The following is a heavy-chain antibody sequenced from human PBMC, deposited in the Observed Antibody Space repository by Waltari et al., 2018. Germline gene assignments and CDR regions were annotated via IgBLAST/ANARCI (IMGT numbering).Heavy chain of an antibody. J-gene: IGHJ6*03. Sequence: QVQLVQSGAEVKKPGSTVKVVSKASGGTVSHNGIIWCRLSPGQGLEWRGGIIPMFGTVNYAQKFQGRLTITAEESTTTAYMELSSLRSDDTAVYYCARDGEESVRGFCRNGVCLDYMDVWGKGTTVTISS. CDR2: IIPMFGTV. CDR3: ARDGEESVRGFCRNGVCLDYMDV. D-gene: IGHD2-8*01. V-gene: IGHV1-69*12. CDR1: GGTVSHNG.